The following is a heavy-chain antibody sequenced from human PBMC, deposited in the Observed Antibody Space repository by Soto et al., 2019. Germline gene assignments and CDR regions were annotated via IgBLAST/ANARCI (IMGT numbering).Heavy chain of an antibody. CDR3: ARPPGYISDWYYFDL. J-gene: IGHJ4*02. D-gene: IGHD3-9*01. CDR1: GYTFTDYY. CDR2: ISPKSGGA. Sequence: ASVKVSCKASGYTFTDYYMHWVRQAPGQGFEWMGRISPKSGGANYAQKFQGRVTMTWDTSLNTAYMEPSSLITEDTAVYYCARPPGYISDWYYFDLWGQGTQVTVSS. V-gene: IGHV1-2*02.